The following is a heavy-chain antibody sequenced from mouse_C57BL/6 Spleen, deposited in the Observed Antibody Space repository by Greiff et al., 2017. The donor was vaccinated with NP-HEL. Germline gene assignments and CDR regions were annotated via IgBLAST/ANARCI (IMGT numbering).Heavy chain of an antibody. Sequence: QVQLKQPGAELVRPGASVTLSCKASGYTFTDYEMHWVKQTPVHGLEWIGAIDPETGGTAYNQKFKGKATLTADKSSSTAYMELRSLTSEDSADYYGTRYDYGEGYAMGCWGQGTSVTVAS. CDR2: IDPETGGT. CDR3: TRYDYGEGYAMGC. D-gene: IGHD2-4*01. J-gene: IGHJ4*01. V-gene: IGHV1-15*01. CDR1: GYTFTDYE.